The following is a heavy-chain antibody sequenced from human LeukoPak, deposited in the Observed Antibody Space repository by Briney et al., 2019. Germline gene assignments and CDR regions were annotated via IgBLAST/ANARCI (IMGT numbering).Heavy chain of an antibody. D-gene: IGHD3-16*01. CDR1: DNSIFSRSYY. CDR3: ARESPPFRFDY. J-gene: IGHJ4*02. V-gene: IGHV4-39*07. Sequence: SETLSLTCTVSDNSIFSRSYYWGWVRQAPGKGLEWIGSIYYSGSTYYNPSLKSRVTISVDTSKNQFSLKLSSVTAADTAVYYCARESPPFRFDYWGQGTLVTVSS. CDR2: IYYSGST.